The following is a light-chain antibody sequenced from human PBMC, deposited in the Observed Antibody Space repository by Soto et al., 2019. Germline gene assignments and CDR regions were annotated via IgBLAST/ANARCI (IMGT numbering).Light chain of an antibody. J-gene: IGKJ3*01. CDR3: QQYNSYSLVT. V-gene: IGKV1-5*01. CDR1: QSISSW. Sequence: DIQMTQSPSTLSASVGDRVTITCRASQSISSWLPWYQQKPGKAPKLLIYDASSLESGVPSRFSGSGSGTEFTLTISSLQPDDFATYYCQQYNSYSLVTFGPGTKVDIK. CDR2: DAS.